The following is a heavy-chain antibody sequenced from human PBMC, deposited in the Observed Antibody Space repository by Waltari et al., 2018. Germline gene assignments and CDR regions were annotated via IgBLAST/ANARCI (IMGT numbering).Heavy chain of an antibody. CDR1: GFTFSSYE. CDR3: ARLTGKGENWFDP. J-gene: IGHJ5*02. D-gene: IGHD3-16*01. Sequence: EVQLVESGGGLVQPGGSLRLSCAASGFTFSSYEMNWVRQAPGKGLEWVSYISSSGSTIYSADSVKGRFTISRDNAKNSLYLQMNSLRAEDTAVYYCARLTGKGENWFDPWGQGTLVTVSS. CDR2: ISSSGSTI. V-gene: IGHV3-48*03.